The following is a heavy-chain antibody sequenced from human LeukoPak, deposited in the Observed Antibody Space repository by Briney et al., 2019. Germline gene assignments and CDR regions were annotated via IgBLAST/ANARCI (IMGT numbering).Heavy chain of an antibody. CDR2: ISYDGSNK. Sequence: GGSLRLSCAASGFTFSSYGMHWVRQAPGRGLEGVAGISYDGSNKYYADSVKGRFTISRDNSKNTLYLQMNSLRAEDTAVYYCAKGDGSGSAFDYWGQGTLVTVSS. CDR3: AKGDGSGSAFDY. D-gene: IGHD3-10*01. V-gene: IGHV3-30*18. CDR1: GFTFSSYG. J-gene: IGHJ4*02.